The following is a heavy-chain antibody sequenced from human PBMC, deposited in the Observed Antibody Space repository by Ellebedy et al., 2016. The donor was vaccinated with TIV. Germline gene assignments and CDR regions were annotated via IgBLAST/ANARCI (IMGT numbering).Heavy chain of an antibody. CDR3: AREYCSGGSCHDYYYYGMDV. Sequence: GESLKISXAASGFTFSSYSMNWVRQAPGKGLEWVSSISSSSSYIYYADSVKGRFTISRDNAKNSLYLQMNSLRAEDTAVYYCAREYCSGGSCHDYYYYGMDVWGQGTTVTVSS. CDR1: GFTFSSYS. V-gene: IGHV3-21*01. CDR2: ISSSSSYI. J-gene: IGHJ6*02. D-gene: IGHD2-15*01.